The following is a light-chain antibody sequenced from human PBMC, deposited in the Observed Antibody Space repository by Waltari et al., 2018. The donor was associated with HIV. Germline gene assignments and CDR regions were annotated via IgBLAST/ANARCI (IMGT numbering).Light chain of an antibody. CDR3: ATWDDSLNGLI. V-gene: IGLV1-44*01. J-gene: IGLJ2*01. CDR2: TND. CDR1: SFNIGRNT. Sequence: QSVLTQPPSASATPGQRVTISCSGISFNIGRNTVSWYQQLPGTAPKLLIYTNDQRPSGVPDRFSGSKSGTSASLAISGLQSGDEADYYCATWDDSLNGLIFGGGTKLSVL.